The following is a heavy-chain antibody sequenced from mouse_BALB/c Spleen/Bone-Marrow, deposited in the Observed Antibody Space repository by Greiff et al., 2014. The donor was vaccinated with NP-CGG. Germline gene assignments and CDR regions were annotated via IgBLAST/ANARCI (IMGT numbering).Heavy chain of an antibody. V-gene: IGHV1-18*01. J-gene: IGHJ3*01. CDR3: VTGTAWFTY. Sequence: DVQLQESGPELVKPGASVKITCKASGYTFTDYIMDWVRLSHGKSLEWIGDINVNNGGTIYNQKFKGKATLTVDKSSSTAYMELRSLTSEDTAVYYCVTGTAWFTYWGRGTLVTVST. CDR1: GYTFTDYI. CDR2: INVNNGGT. D-gene: IGHD4-1*01.